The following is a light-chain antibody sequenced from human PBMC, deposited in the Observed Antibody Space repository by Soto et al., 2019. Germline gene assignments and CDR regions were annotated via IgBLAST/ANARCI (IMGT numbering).Light chain of an antibody. Sequence: QSALTQPPSASGSPGQSVTISCTGTSSDVGGYNYVSWYQQHPGKAPTLMIYEVSKRPSGVADRFSGSKSGNTASLTVSGLQAEDEDDYYCSSYAGSNNFGVFGGGTKVTVL. CDR2: EVS. J-gene: IGLJ3*02. V-gene: IGLV2-8*01. CDR3: SSYAGSNNFGV. CDR1: SSDVGGYNY.